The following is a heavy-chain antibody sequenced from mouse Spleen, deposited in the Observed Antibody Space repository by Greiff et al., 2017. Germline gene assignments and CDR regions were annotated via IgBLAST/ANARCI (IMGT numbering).Heavy chain of an antibody. V-gene: IGHV3-6*01. Sequence: ESGPGLVKPSQSLSLTCSVTGYSITSGYYWNWIRQFPGNKLEWMGYISYDGSNNYNPSLKNRISITRDTSKNQFFLKLNSVTTEDTATYYCAREGIYYGSSYWYFDVWGAGTTVTVSS. CDR2: ISYDGSN. D-gene: IGHD1-1*01. J-gene: IGHJ1*01. CDR3: AREGIYYGSSYWYFDV. CDR1: GYSITSGYY.